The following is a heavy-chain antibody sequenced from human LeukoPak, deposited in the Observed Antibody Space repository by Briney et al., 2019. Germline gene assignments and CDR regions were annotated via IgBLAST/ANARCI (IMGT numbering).Heavy chain of an antibody. V-gene: IGHV3-64*01. CDR2: ISSNGGST. CDR1: GFTFSSYA. CDR3: ARENVVGVTAGPYYYYMDV. Sequence: GGSLRLSCAASGFTFSSYAMHRVRQAPGKVLEYVSAISSNGGSTYYANSVKGRFTISRDNSKNTLYLQMGSLRAEDMAVYYCARENVVGVTAGPYYYYMDVWGKGTTVTISS. D-gene: IGHD2-21*02. J-gene: IGHJ6*03.